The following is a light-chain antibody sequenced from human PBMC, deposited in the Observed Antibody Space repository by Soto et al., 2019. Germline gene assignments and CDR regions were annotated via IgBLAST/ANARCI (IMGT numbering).Light chain of an antibody. CDR2: GND. V-gene: IGLV1-44*01. J-gene: IGLJ1*01. CDR1: NSNIGSNP. Sequence: QSVLTQPPSASATPGQRVTISCSGSNSNIGSNPVNWYQQVPGTAPKLLIYGNDKRPSGVPDRFSGSKSGTSASLAIRGLQSEDEADYYCSAWDDRLRGSVFXTGTKVTVL. CDR3: SAWDDRLRGSV.